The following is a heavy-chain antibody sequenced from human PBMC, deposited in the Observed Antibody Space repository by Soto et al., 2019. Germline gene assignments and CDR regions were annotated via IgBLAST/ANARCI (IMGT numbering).Heavy chain of an antibody. J-gene: IGHJ4*02. V-gene: IGHV4-30-4*01. CDR3: ARVTPPPADYDFWSGYYTHDY. CDR1: GGSISSGDYY. Sequence: QVQLQESGPGLVKPSQTLSLTCTVSGGSISSGDYYWSWIRQPPGKGLEWIGYIYYTGSTYYNPSLKSRVTISADTSKTQFSLKLRFVTAADTAVYYCARVTPPPADYDFWSGYYTHDYWGQGTLVTVSS. CDR2: IYYTGST. D-gene: IGHD3-3*01.